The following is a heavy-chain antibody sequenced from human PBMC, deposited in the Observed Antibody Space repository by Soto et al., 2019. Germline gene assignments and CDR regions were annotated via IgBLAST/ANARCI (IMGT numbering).Heavy chain of an antibody. Sequence: GQAQQISGNVSGDSFTRYCCGSVRQMTGKGLEWMGIIYPGDSDTRYSPSFQGQFTISADKSISTAYLQWSSLKASDTAMYYCARLTGPGPLSYYYGMDVSGQGTTV. CDR1: GDSFTRYC. V-gene: IGHV5-51*01. CDR2: IYPGDSDT. CDR3: ARLTGPGPLSYYYGMDV. J-gene: IGHJ6*02.